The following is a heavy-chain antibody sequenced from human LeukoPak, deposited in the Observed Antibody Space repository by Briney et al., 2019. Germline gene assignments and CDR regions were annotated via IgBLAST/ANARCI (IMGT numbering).Heavy chain of an antibody. CDR2: IYTSGST. J-gene: IGHJ6*03. V-gene: IGHV4-61*02. Sequence: PSETLSLTCTVSGGSISSSSYSWSWIRQPAEKGLEWIGRIYTSGSTNYNPSLKSRVTISVDTSKNQFSLKLSSVSAADTAVYYCARVAGSSSWDYYYYYYMDVWGKGTTVTVFS. CDR3: ARVAGSSSWDYYYYYYMDV. CDR1: GGSISSSSYS. D-gene: IGHD6-13*01.